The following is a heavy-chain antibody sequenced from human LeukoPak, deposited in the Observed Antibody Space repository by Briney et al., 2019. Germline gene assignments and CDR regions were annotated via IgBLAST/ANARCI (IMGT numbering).Heavy chain of an antibody. D-gene: IGHD3-22*01. CDR2: IIPILGIA. V-gene: IGHV1-69*04. CDR3: VGRNYYDSSGYYLIDY. J-gene: IGHJ4*02. Sequence: SVKVSCKASGGTFSSYAISWVRQAPGQGLEWMGRIIPILGIANYAQKFQGRVTMTRNTSISTAYMELSSLRSEDTAVYYCVGRNYYDSSGYYLIDYWGQGTLVTVSS. CDR1: GGTFSSYA.